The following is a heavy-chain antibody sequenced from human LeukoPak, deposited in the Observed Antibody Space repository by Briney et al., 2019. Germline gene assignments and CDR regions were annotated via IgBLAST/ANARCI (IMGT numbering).Heavy chain of an antibody. Sequence: GGSLRLSCAASGFTFSSYGMQWVRQAPGKGLEWVAVISYDGRNKYYADSVKGRFTISRDNSKNTLYLQMNSLRAEDTAVYYCAKSYYDFWSGYYQTFDYWGQGTLVTVSS. CDR3: AKSYYDFWSGYYQTFDY. J-gene: IGHJ4*02. D-gene: IGHD3-3*01. CDR1: GFTFSSYG. CDR2: ISYDGRNK. V-gene: IGHV3-30*18.